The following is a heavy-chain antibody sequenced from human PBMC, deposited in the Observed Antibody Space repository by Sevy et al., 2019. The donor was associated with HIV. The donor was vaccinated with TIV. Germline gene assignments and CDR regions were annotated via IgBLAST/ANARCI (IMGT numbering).Heavy chain of an antibody. Sequence: GGCLRLSCTVSGFPFKNAWMHWVRQAPGRGLEWVGRIKSKMDGRAAEYSAPVKGRFSISRDDSKNTVYLQMNSLKIEDTAVYYCSTPLMGASWATFDIWGQGTMVTVSS. CDR3: STPLMGASWATFDI. CDR2: IKSKMDGRAA. V-gene: IGHV3-15*07. CDR1: GFPFKNAW. D-gene: IGHD1-26*01. J-gene: IGHJ3*02.